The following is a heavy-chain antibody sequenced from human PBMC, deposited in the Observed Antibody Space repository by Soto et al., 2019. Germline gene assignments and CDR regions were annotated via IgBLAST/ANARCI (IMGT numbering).Heavy chain of an antibody. CDR2: IIPIFTKP. J-gene: IGHJ4*02. CDR3: VRDSGAKLSSS. Sequence: QVQLVQSGAEVKMPGSSVKVSCTASGGTFDTYALSWVRQAPGQGLEWLGGIIPIFTKPTYARKFQGRITITADESTTTVYLDLSSLTSDDTAVYYCVRDSGAKLSSSWGQGTLVTVSS. V-gene: IGHV1-69*01. CDR1: GGTFDTYA. D-gene: IGHD6-13*01.